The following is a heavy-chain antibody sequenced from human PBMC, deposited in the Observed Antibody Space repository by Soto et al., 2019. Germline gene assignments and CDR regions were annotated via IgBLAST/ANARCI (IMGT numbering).Heavy chain of an antibody. D-gene: IGHD3-3*01. CDR2: IYHSGST. V-gene: IGHV4-4*02. J-gene: IGHJ5*02. CDR1: GGSISSSNW. CDR3: ARGYDFWSGYYGGGFDP. Sequence: SETLSLTCAVSGGSISSSNWWSWVRQPPGKGLEWIGEIYHSGSTNYNPSLKSRVTISVDKSKNQFSLKLSSVTAADTAVYYCARGYDFWSGYYGGGFDPWGQGTLVTVSS.